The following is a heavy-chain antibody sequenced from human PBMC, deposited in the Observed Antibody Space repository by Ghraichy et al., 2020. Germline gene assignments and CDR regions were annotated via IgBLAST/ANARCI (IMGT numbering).Heavy chain of an antibody. Sequence: GGSLRLSCAASGFTFSTAWMTWVRQAPGKGLVWVARIRSRKDGGTIEYSAPVKGSFTISRDDSKNTLYLQMNGLEAEDTAVYYCARAVRINYYYYYVMDVWGQGTTVTVSS. CDR1: GFTFSTAW. CDR3: ARAVRINYYYYYVMDV. V-gene: IGHV3-15*01. J-gene: IGHJ6*02. D-gene: IGHD2/OR15-2a*01. CDR2: IRSRKDGGTI.